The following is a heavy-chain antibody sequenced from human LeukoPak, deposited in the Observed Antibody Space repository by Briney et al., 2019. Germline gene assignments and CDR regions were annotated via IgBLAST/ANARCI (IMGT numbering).Heavy chain of an antibody. J-gene: IGHJ5*02. Sequence: SETLSLTCAVYGGSFSGYYWSWIRQPPGKGLEWIGETNHSGSTNYNPSLKSRVTISVDTSRNQFSLKLSSVTAADTAVYYCARGGFGNYEDWFDPWGQGTLVTVSS. D-gene: IGHD1-7*01. CDR2: TNHSGST. CDR1: GGSFSGYY. V-gene: IGHV4-34*01. CDR3: ARGGFGNYEDWFDP.